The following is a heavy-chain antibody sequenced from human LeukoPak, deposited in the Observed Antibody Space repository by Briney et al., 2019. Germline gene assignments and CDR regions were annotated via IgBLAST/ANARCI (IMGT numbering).Heavy chain of an antibody. CDR1: GFTSSSYA. V-gene: IGHV3-23*01. Sequence: PGGSLGLSCAASGFTSSSYAMSWVRQAPGKGLEWVSAISGSGGSTYYADSVKGRFTISRDNSKNTLYLQMNSLRAEDTAVYYCAKDPVSIRGAFDIWGQGTMVTVSS. D-gene: IGHD5-12*01. CDR2: ISGSGGST. J-gene: IGHJ3*02. CDR3: AKDPVSIRGAFDI.